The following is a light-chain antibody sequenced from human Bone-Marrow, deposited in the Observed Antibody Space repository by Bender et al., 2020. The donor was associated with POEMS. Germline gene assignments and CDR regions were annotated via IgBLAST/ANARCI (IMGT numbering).Light chain of an antibody. CDR2: EVT. V-gene: IGLV2-23*02. CDR3: CSCAGISLVL. CDR1: SSDVGTYNL. Sequence: QSALTQPASVSGSPGQSITISCTGSSSDVGTYNLVSWYQQRPGKAPQLIIYEVTKRPSGVSARFAGSKSGNTASLTISGLQTEDEADYFCCSCAGISLVLFGGVTKVTVL. J-gene: IGLJ2*01.